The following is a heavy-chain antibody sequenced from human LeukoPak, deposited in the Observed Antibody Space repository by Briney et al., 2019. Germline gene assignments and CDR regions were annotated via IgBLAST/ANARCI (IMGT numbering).Heavy chain of an antibody. D-gene: IGHD1-26*01. CDR2: ISAYNGNT. CDR1: GYTFTSYG. V-gene: IGHV1-18*01. Sequence: GASVKVSCKASGYTFTSYGISWVRQAPGQGLEWMGWISAYNGNTNYAQKFQGRVTMSEDTSTDTAYMELSSLRSEDTAVYYCATEEVGAKFDYWGQGTLVTVSS. J-gene: IGHJ4*02. CDR3: ATEEVGAKFDY.